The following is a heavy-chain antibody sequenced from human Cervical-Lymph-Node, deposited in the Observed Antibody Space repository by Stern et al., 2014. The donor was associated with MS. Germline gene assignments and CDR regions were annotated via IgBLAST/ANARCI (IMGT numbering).Heavy chain of an antibody. J-gene: IGHJ5*02. CDR1: GASISRGTYY. Sequence: VQLLESGPGLVKPSQTLSLTCAVSGASISRGTYYWTWIRQPAGKGLEWIGRIFSSGSTNYNTSLKSRVTIFLATAKNQFFLKLNSGTAADTAVYYCVRDGAETFSSGWYRWFDPWGQGTLVTVSS. CDR2: IFSSGST. CDR3: VRDGAETFSSGWYRWFDP. D-gene: IGHD3-22*01. V-gene: IGHV4-61*02.